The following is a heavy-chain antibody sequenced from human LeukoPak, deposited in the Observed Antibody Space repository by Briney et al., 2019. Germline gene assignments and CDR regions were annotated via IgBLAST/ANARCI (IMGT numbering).Heavy chain of an antibody. CDR3: ARVRRYSSSNDAFDI. J-gene: IGHJ3*02. CDR2: MNPNSGGT. Sequence: ASVKVSCKASGYTFTSYDINWVRQATGQGLEWMGWMNPNSGGTNYAQKFQGRVTMTRDTSISTAYMELSRLRSDDTAVYYCARVRRYSSSNDAFDIWGQGTMVTVSS. V-gene: IGHV1-2*02. D-gene: IGHD6-6*01. CDR1: GYTFTSYD.